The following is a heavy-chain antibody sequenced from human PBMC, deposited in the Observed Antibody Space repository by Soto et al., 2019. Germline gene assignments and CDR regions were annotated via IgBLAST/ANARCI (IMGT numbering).Heavy chain of an antibody. V-gene: IGHV1-8*01. CDR3: ARGASP. CDR1: GYTFTSSD. Sequence: QVQLVQSGAEVKKPGASVKVSCKASGYTFTSSDINWVRQATGQGLEWMGWMNPNTGNTGYAQQFQGRITLTRSTSISTAYLELSSLNSDDSAVYYFARGASPWGQGTLVTVSS. J-gene: IGHJ5*02. CDR2: MNPNTGNT.